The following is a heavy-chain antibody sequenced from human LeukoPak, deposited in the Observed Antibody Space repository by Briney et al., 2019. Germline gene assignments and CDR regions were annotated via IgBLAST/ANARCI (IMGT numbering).Heavy chain of an antibody. Sequence: GASVKISCKASGDTFTDYYMHWVQQAPGKGLEWMGRVDPEDGKTIYAEKFQGRVTITADTSTDTAYMELRSTRSEDTAVYYCATGRVAGTGSIAYCGQGTLVTVSS. D-gene: IGHD6-19*01. CDR1: GDTFTDYY. CDR2: VDPEDGKT. J-gene: IGHJ4*02. V-gene: IGHV1-69-2*01. CDR3: ATGRVAGTGSIAY.